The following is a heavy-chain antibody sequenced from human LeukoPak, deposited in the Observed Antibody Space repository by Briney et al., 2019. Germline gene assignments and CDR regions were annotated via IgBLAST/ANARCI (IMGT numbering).Heavy chain of an antibody. CDR1: GYTFTGYY. J-gene: IGHJ5*02. CDR2: INPNSGGT. V-gene: IGHV1-2*02. D-gene: IGHD3-10*01. Sequence: ASVKVSCKASGYTFTGYYMHWVRQAPGQGLEWMGWINPNSGGTNYVQKFQGRVTMTRDTSISTAYMELSRLRSDDTAVYYCARWGRVVTMVRGVHNWFDPWGQGTLVTVSS. CDR3: ARWGRVVTMVRGVHNWFDP.